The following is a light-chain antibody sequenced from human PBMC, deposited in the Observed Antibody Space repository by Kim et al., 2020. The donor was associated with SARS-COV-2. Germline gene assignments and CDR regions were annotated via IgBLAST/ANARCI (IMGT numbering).Light chain of an antibody. Sequence: DIQMTQSPSSLSASVGDRVTITCRASQSISSYLNWYQQKPGKAPKLLIYAASSLQSGVPSRFSGSGSGTDFTLTINSLQPEDFATYYCQQSYGTPRTFGPGTKVDIK. CDR1: QSISSY. V-gene: IGKV1-39*01. CDR2: AAS. CDR3: QQSYGTPRT. J-gene: IGKJ3*01.